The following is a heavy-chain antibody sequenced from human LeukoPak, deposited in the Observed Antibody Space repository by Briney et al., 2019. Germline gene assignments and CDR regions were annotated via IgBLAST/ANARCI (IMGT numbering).Heavy chain of an antibody. CDR2: IGGSGGTT. D-gene: IGHD3-10*01. CDR3: AKARGFVAHYYYYMAG. Sequence: PGGSLRLSCAASGFTFSNYAMIWVREAPGRGLEWVSAIGGSGGTTYYADSVKGRFTISRDNSKNTLYLHMNSLRAEDTAVYYCAKARGFVAHYYYYMAGWGKGTTVTVSS. J-gene: IGHJ6*03. V-gene: IGHV3-23*01. CDR1: GFTFSNYA.